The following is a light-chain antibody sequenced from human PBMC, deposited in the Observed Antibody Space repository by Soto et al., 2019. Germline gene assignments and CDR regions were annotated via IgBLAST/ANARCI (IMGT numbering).Light chain of an antibody. Sequence: DIQMTQSPSSLSASVGDRVTITCRASQSISSYLNWYQQKPVKAPKLLIYAASSLQCGVPSRFSGSGSGTDFTLTISSLQPEDFATYYCQQSYSTPPYTFGQGTKLEIK. CDR2: AAS. CDR1: QSISSY. V-gene: IGKV1-39*01. J-gene: IGKJ2*01. CDR3: QQSYSTPPYT.